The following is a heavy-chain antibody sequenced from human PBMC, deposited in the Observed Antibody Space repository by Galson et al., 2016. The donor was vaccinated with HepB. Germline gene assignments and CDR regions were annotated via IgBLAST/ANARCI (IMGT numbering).Heavy chain of an antibody. CDR3: AGGGGWYMDH. CDR1: GLTFSANW. CDR2: IKQAGSEQ. Sequence: SLRLSCAASGLTFSANWMTWVRRAPGKGLEWVANIKQAGSEQYYVDSVRGRFIISRDNVKNSVFLQMNSLGVEDTAVYYRAGGGGWYMDHGGQGTLVTGSS. V-gene: IGHV3-7*03. D-gene: IGHD6-19*01. J-gene: IGHJ4*02.